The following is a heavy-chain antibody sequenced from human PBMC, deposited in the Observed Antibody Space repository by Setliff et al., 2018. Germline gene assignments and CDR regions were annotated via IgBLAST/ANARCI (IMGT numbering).Heavy chain of an antibody. CDR3: ARDSRRGGYTAGGDY. D-gene: IGHD5-18*01. CDR1: GFTFSSYW. V-gene: IGHV3-48*04. CDR2: INTDSSRV. J-gene: IGHJ4*02. Sequence: PGGSLRLSCAASGFTFSSYWMSWVRQAPGKGLEWLSYINTDSSRVFYADSVRGRFTISRDNPKNSLYLQMNGLRVEDTAVYYCARDSRRGGYTAGGDYWGQGTLVTVSS.